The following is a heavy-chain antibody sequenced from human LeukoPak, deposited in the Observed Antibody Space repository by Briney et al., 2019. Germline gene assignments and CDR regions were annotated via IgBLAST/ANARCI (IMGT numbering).Heavy chain of an antibody. V-gene: IGHV3-23*01. D-gene: IGHD3-10*01. J-gene: IGHJ4*02. CDR1: GFTFSSYA. Sequence: TGGSLGLSCAASGFTFSSYAMSWVRQAPGKGLEWVSAISGSGGSTYYADSVKGRFTISRDNSKNTLYLQMNSLRAEDTAVYYCAKDSNYYGSGSNDYWGQGTLVTVSS. CDR3: AKDSNYYGSGSNDY. CDR2: ISGSGGST.